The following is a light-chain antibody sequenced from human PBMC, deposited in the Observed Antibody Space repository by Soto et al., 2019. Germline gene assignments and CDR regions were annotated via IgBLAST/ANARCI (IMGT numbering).Light chain of an antibody. J-gene: IGKJ4*01. CDR1: QSVRSW. V-gene: IGKV1-5*01. Sequence: DIQMTQSPSTLSASVGDRVTITCRASQSVRSWLAWYQQKPGRAPKFMIYDASSLESGVPSRFRGSGSGTEFTLTISNLKPDDFETYYCQQYDNYPLTFGGGTKVDIK. CDR3: QQYDNYPLT. CDR2: DAS.